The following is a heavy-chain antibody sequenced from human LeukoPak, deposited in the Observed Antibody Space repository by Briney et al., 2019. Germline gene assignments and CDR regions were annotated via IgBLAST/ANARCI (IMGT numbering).Heavy chain of an antibody. CDR1: GFTFSSYS. J-gene: IGHJ4*02. V-gene: IGHV3-21*04. CDR2: ISSSSSYI. Sequence: PGGSLRLSCAASGFTFSSYSMNWVRQAPGKGLEWVSSISSSSSYIYYADSVKGRFTISRDNSKNTLYLQMNSLRAEDTAVYYCAKTLGGYSYGYSVDYWGQGTLVTVSS. D-gene: IGHD5-18*01. CDR3: AKTLGGYSYGYSVDY.